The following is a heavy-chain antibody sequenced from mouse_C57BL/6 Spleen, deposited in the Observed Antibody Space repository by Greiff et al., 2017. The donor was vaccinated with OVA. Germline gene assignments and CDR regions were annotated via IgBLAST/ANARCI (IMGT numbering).Heavy chain of an antibody. V-gene: IGHV1-64*01. CDR3: ARRGQLRLPFAY. J-gene: IGHJ3*01. Sequence: QVQLQQPGAELVKPGASVKLSCKASGYTFTSYWMHWVKQRPGQGLEWIGMIHPNSGSTKYNEKFKSKATLTVDKSSSTAYMQLSSLTSEDSAVYYCARRGQLRLPFAYWGQGTLVTVSA. CDR1: GYTFTSYW. CDR2: IHPNSGST. D-gene: IGHD3-2*02.